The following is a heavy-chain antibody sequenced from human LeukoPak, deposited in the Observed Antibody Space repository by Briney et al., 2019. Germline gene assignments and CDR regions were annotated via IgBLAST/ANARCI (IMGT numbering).Heavy chain of an antibody. Sequence: GESLKISCKGSGYSFTSYWIGWVRQMPGKGLEWMGIIYPGDSDTRYSPSFQGQVTISADKSISTAYLQWSSLKASDTAMYYCARLAYYDSSGYYYQGLDYWGQGTLVTVSS. J-gene: IGHJ4*02. CDR2: IYPGDSDT. CDR3: ARLAYYDSSGYYYQGLDY. CDR1: GYSFTSYW. D-gene: IGHD3-22*01. V-gene: IGHV5-51*01.